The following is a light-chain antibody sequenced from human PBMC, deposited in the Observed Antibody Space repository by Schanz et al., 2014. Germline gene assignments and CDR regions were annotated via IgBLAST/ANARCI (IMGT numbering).Light chain of an antibody. CDR3: QQRSNWPLT. V-gene: IGKV3D-20*02. CDR2: AAS. J-gene: IGKJ4*01. Sequence: EIVLTQSPGTLSLSPGEGATLSCRASETVSVDYLAWYQQIPGQAPRLLIYAASRRATGIPDRVSGSGSGTEFTLTISGLEPEDSAVYYCQQRSNWPLTFGGGTKVEIK. CDR1: ETVSVDY.